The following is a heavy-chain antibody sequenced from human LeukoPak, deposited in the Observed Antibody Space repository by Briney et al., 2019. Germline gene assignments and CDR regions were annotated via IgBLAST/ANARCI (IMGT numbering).Heavy chain of an antibody. CDR2: IYYSGST. D-gene: IGHD1-1*01. Sequence: SETLSLTCTVSGGSISSSSYYWGWIRQPPGKGLEWIGSIYYSGSTYYNPSLKSRVTISVDTSKNQFSLKLSSVTAADTAVYYCARVGLERRGRPFDYWGQGTLVTVSS. CDR1: GGSISSSSYY. V-gene: IGHV4-39*07. J-gene: IGHJ4*02. CDR3: ARVGLERRGRPFDY.